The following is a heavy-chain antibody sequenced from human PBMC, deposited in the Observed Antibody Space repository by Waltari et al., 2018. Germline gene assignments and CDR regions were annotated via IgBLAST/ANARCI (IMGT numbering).Heavy chain of an antibody. V-gene: IGHV4-34*01. CDR3: ARGLRRPRRWGEWRRSGWFDP. Sequence: QVQLQQWGAGLLKPSETLSLTCAVYGGSFSGYYWSWIRQPPGKGLEWIGENNHSGRTTYDPTLRSRVTMSVDTAKNQVSLKLSSVTAADTAVYYCARGLRRPRRWGEWRRSGWFDPWGQGTLVTVSS. D-gene: IGHD5-12*01. CDR2: NNHSGRT. CDR1: GGSFSGYY. J-gene: IGHJ5*02.